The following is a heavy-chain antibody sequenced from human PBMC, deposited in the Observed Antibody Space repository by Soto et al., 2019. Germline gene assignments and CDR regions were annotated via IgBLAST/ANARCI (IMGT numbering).Heavy chain of an antibody. CDR3: THIQSQKYYGMDA. D-gene: IGHD6-6*01. J-gene: IGHJ6*02. Sequence: QITLKESGPTLVKPTQTLTVTCSFSGFSLSTRGVGVGWIRQPPGKALEWLALIYWDEEKRYSPSLSSRLTSTRDPSKTQLVLTMTTMGTGDTATYFCTHIQSQKYYGMDAWGHGTTVIVSS. CDR2: IYWDEEK. V-gene: IGHV2-5*02. CDR1: GFSLSTRGVG.